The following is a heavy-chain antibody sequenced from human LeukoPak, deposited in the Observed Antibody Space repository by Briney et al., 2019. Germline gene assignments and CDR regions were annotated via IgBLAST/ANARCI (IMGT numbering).Heavy chain of an antibody. CDR2: MNLDGSTK. V-gene: IGHV3-7*05. J-gene: IGHJ4*02. D-gene: IGHD4-11*01. Sequence: GSLRLSCAASGFAFSTSWMTWVRQAPGKGLEWVANMNLDGSTKNYVDSVRGRFTISRDNAKNSLYLQMNSLRADDTAIYYCARDSAYSTFDYWGQGTLVTVSS. CDR3: ARDSAYSTFDY. CDR1: GFAFSTSW.